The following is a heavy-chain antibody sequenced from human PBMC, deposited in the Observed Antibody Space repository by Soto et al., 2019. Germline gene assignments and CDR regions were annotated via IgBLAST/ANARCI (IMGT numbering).Heavy chain of an antibody. D-gene: IGHD5-12*01. CDR1: GYTFTNYG. CDR2: INGYNGNT. V-gene: IGHV1-18*01. Sequence: QVQLVQSGAEVKKPGASVKVSCKASGYTFTNYGISWLRQAPGQGLEWLGWINGYNGNTEHAQKIQDRVTMTTDTPTTAAYVELTSLTFDDAAVYYCTRGGSGYEDYWGQGTLVTVSS. CDR3: TRGGSGYEDY. J-gene: IGHJ4*02.